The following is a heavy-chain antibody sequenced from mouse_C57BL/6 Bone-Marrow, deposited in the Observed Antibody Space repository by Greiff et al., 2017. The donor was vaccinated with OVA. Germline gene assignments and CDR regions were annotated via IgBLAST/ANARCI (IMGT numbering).Heavy chain of an antibody. Sequence: QVQLQQPGAELVMPGASVKLSCKASGYTFTSYWMHWVKQRPGQGLEWIGEIDPSDSYTNYNQKFKGKSTLTVDKSSSTAYMQLSSLTSEDSAVYYCARKGNYYGSLWYFDVWGTVTTVTVSS. V-gene: IGHV1-69*01. J-gene: IGHJ1*03. CDR2: IDPSDSYT. CDR1: GYTFTSYW. CDR3: ARKGNYYGSLWYFDV. D-gene: IGHD1-1*01.